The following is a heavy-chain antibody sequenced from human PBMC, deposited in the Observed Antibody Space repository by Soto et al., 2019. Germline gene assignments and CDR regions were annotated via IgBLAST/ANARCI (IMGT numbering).Heavy chain of an antibody. J-gene: IGHJ6*01. CDR3: ARDGPSSYG. CDR2: IDYSGST. V-gene: IGHV4-30-4*02. CDR1: VDPISNSDYY. Sequence: SDTLSLTCTFSVDPISNSDYYCNWIRQSPWKGLEWIVSIDYSGSTYYNPSLKSRVVISADTSKNIFSLKLRSVTAADTALYFCARDGPSSYG.